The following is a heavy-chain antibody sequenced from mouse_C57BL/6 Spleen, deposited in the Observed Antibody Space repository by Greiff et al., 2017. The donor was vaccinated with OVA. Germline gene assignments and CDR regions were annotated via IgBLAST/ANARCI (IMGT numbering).Heavy chain of an antibody. D-gene: IGHD6-1*01. Sequence: DVHLVESGGGLVKPGGSLKLSCAASGFTFSSYAMSWVRQTPEKRLEWVATISDGGSYTYYPDNVKGRFTISRDNAKNNLYLQMSHLKSEDTAMYYCARDRQLRAMDYWGQGTSVTVSS. J-gene: IGHJ4*01. CDR2: ISDGGSYT. CDR3: ARDRQLRAMDY. V-gene: IGHV5-4*01. CDR1: GFTFSSYA.